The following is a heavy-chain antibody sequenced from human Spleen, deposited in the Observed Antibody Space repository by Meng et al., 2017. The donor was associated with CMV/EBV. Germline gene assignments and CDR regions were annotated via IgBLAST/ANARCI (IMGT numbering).Heavy chain of an antibody. Sequence: GESLKISCAASGFTFSSYAMHWVRQAPGKGLEWVAVISYDGSNKYYADSVKGRFTISRDNSKKTLYLQMNSLRAEDTAVYYCARENTAAAGIDYWGQGTLVTVSS. D-gene: IGHD6-13*01. J-gene: IGHJ4*02. CDR2: ISYDGSNK. CDR1: GFTFSSYA. CDR3: ARENTAAAGIDY. V-gene: IGHV3-30-3*01.